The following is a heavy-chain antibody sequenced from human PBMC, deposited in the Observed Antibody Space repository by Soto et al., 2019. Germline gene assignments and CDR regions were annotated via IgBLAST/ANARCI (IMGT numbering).Heavy chain of an antibody. Sequence: EGQLVEFGGGLVKAGGSLRLSCAASGFTFNMYSMNWFRQAPGRGLEWVSSISRVLKIYYAYSVKGRFTISRDYARNSLYLQMNSLTCEDTAVYYCARDFRANEAYASDRWGQGTMVTVSS. V-gene: IGHV3-21*02. CDR2: ISRVLKI. J-gene: IGHJ3*01. D-gene: IGHD1-1*01. CDR3: ARDFRANEAYASDR. CDR1: GFTFNMYS.